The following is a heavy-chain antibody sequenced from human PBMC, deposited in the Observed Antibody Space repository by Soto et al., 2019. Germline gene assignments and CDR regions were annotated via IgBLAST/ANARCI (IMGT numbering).Heavy chain of an antibody. CDR3: ARAYDSSGNDAFDI. D-gene: IGHD3-22*01. V-gene: IGHV4-59*01. J-gene: IGHJ3*02. CDR1: GGSISSYY. Sequence: SETLSLTCTVSGGSISSYYWSWIRQPPGKGLEWIGYIYYSGSTNYNPSLKSRVTISVDTSKNQFSLKLSSVTAADTAVYYCARAYDSSGNDAFDIWGQGTMVT. CDR2: IYYSGST.